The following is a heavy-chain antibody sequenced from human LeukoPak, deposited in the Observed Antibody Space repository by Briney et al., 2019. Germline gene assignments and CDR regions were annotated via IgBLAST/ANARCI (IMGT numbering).Heavy chain of an antibody. Sequence: SETLSLTCTVSGGSISSYYWSWIRQPPGKGLEWIGEINHSGSTNYNPSLKSRVTISVDTSKNQFSLKLSSVTAADTAVYYCARYSYGRYYFDYWGQGTLVTVSS. CDR2: INHSGST. D-gene: IGHD5-18*01. CDR1: GGSISSYY. V-gene: IGHV4-34*01. CDR3: ARYSYGRYYFDY. J-gene: IGHJ4*02.